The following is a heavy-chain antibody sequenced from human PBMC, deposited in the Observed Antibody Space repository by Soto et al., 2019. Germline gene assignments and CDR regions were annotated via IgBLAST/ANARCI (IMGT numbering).Heavy chain of an antibody. CDR2: IIPMLSMS. CDR3: ARSYGAGSQAFDY. V-gene: IGHV1-69*02. D-gene: IGHD3-10*01. CDR1: GDTFSSYT. Sequence: QVQLVQSGAEVKKPGSSVRVSCKASGDTFSSYTINWVRQAPGLGLEWMGRIIPMLSMSNSALKVQGRVIMTANKSTNTAYMELSRLTSEDTAIYYCARSYGAGSQAFDYWGQGVLVTVSS. J-gene: IGHJ4*02.